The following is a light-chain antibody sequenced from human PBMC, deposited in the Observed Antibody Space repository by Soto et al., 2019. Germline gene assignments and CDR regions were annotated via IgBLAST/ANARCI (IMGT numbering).Light chain of an antibody. CDR3: QQDKNYLT. CDR1: QSVSIW. CDR2: GAS. Sequence: DIQMTQSPSTLSASVGDRVTFTCRASQSVSIWLAGYQQKPGKAPKLLISGASTLESGVPSRFSGSGSGTEFTLTTSSLQPDDFATYYCQQDKNYLTFGQGTKVEIK. V-gene: IGKV1-5*01. J-gene: IGKJ1*01.